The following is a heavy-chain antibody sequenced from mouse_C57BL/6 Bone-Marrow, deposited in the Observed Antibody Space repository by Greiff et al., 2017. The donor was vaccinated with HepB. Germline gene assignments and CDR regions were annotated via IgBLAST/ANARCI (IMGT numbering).Heavy chain of an antibody. V-gene: IGHV14-2*01. CDR3: ARSLTGIRYFDY. Sequence: EVKLEESGAELVKPGASVKLSCTASGFNIKDYYMHWVKQRTEQGLEWIGRIDPEDGETKYAPKFQGKATITADTSSNTAYLQLSSLTSEDTAVYYCARSLTGIRYFDYWGQGTTLTVSS. J-gene: IGHJ2*01. CDR2: IDPEDGET. CDR1: GFNIKDYY. D-gene: IGHD4-1*01.